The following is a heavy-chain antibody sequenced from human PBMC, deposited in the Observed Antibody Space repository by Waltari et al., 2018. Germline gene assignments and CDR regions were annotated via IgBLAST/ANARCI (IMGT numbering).Heavy chain of an antibody. Sequence: QVQLVQSGGEVLKPGASVKVSCKASGYTFTNCGLNWVRQAPGQGLEWMGLISPYHGNADYNQKYQDRDTRNTDTYTNTAYLELRSLGSDDTAVYYCARGGGPRTIVALTFDLWGQGTLVTVSS. CDR3: ARGGGPRTIVALTFDL. J-gene: IGHJ5*02. D-gene: IGHD5-12*01. V-gene: IGHV1-18*01. CDR2: ISPYHGNA. CDR1: GYTFTNCG.